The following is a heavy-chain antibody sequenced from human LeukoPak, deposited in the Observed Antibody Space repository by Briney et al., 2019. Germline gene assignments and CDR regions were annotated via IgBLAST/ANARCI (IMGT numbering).Heavy chain of an antibody. CDR3: ARRSSHFDY. Sequence: GASVKVSCKASGYTFTIYAMHWVRQAPGQGLEWMGWISAYNGNTNYAQKLQGRVTMTTDTSTSTAYMELRSLRSDDTAVYYCARRSSHFDYWGQGTLVTVSS. V-gene: IGHV1-18*01. CDR2: ISAYNGNT. CDR1: GYTFTIYA. J-gene: IGHJ4*02. D-gene: IGHD6-6*01.